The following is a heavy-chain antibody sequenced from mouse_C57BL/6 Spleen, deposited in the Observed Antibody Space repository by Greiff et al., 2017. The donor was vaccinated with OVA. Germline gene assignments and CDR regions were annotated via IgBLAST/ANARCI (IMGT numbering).Heavy chain of an antibody. CDR1: GYTFTDYN. Sequence: VQLKESGPELVKPGASVKMSCKASGYTFTDYNMHWVKQSHGKSLEWIGYINPNNGGTSYNQKFKGKATLTVNKSSSTAYMELRSLTSEDSAVYYCARTAQATNYWGQGTTLTVSS. V-gene: IGHV1-22*01. J-gene: IGHJ2*01. D-gene: IGHD3-2*02. CDR3: ARTAQATNY. CDR2: INPNNGGT.